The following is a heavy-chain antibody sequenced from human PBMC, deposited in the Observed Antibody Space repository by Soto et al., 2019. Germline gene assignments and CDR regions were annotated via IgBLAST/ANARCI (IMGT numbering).Heavy chain of an antibody. D-gene: IGHD3-10*01. Sequence: QVHLVPSGAEVQKPGSSVKVSCKASGDTFSTYTINWVRQAPGQRLECMGRIIPMLGMSNYALKFQGRVTRTADRSTTTIYLHLRSLRSDDTAVYYCAMSYGSGSRSFDFWGQGTLVTVSS. CDR1: GDTFSTYT. CDR2: IIPMLGMS. V-gene: IGHV1-69*02. CDR3: AMSYGSGSRSFDF. J-gene: IGHJ4*02.